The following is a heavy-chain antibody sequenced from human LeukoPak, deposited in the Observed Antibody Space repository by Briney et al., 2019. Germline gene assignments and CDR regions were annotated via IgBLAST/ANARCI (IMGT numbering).Heavy chain of an antibody. D-gene: IGHD2-15*01. Sequence: PSETLSLTCTVSGGSISSYYWSWIRQPPGKGLEWIGYIYYSGSTNYNPSLKSRVTISVDTSKNQFSLKLSSVTAADTAVYYCARHPGYCSGGSCFPNGNWFDPWGQGTLVTVSS. CDR3: ARHPGYCSGGSCFPNGNWFDP. J-gene: IGHJ5*02. CDR1: GGSISSYY. V-gene: IGHV4-59*08. CDR2: IYYSGST.